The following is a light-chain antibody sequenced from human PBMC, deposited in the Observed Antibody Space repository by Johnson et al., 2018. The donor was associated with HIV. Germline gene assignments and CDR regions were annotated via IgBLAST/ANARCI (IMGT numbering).Light chain of an antibody. J-gene: IGLJ1*01. Sequence: QSVLTQPPSVSAAPGQEVTISCSGSSSNIGNTYVSWYQQLPGTAPKLLIYENSKRPSGISDRFSGSKSGTSATLAITGLQTGDEADYYCGTWDSSLRAGVFGSGTRVTVL. CDR2: ENS. V-gene: IGLV1-51*02. CDR3: GTWDSSLRAGV. CDR1: SSNIGNTY.